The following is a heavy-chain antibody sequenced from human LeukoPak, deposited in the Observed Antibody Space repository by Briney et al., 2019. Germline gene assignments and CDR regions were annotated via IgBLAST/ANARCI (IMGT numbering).Heavy chain of an antibody. Sequence: ASVKVSCKTSGYTFIDSGVTWVRQAPGQGLEWMGWISAYNGNTNYAQKLQGRVTMTTDTSTSTAYMELRSLRSDDTAVYYCAREDELPFDYWGQGTLVTVSS. V-gene: IGHV1-18*01. J-gene: IGHJ4*02. CDR2: ISAYNGNT. CDR1: GYTFIDSG. D-gene: IGHD2-15*01. CDR3: AREDELPFDY.